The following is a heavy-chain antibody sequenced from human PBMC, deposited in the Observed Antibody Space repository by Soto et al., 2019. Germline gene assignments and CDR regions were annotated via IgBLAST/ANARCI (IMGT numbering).Heavy chain of an antibody. J-gene: IGHJ4*02. D-gene: IGHD3-16*01. CDR1: GASIGSADW. CDR3: ARDFKAPNDAWAFDY. CDR2: IYHGGTT. V-gene: IGHV4-4*02. Sequence: QVQLQESGPGLVMPSGTLSLTCAVAGASIGSADWWNWVRQPPGKGLEWIGEIYHGGTTIYNPSLKSRFTIYVDDSKNQFSLNLTSVTAADTAVYYCARDFKAPNDAWAFDYWGQGTLVTVSS.